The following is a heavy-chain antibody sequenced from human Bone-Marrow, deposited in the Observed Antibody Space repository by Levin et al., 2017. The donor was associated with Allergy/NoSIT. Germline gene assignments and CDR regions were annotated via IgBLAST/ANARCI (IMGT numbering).Heavy chain of an antibody. CDR1: GFTLGTNGMR. CDR2: IDWDDDK. D-gene: IGHD3-16*01. Sequence: SGPTLVKPTQTLTLTCTVSGFTLGTNGMRVSWIRQPPGKAPEWLARIDWDDDKFYNPSLKTRLTISHDTPKNQVVLNMTNVDPADTGTYYCARLGRTSYYYYGMDVWGQGTTVTVSS. CDR3: ARLGRTSYYYYGMDV. V-gene: IGHV2-70*04. J-gene: IGHJ6*02.